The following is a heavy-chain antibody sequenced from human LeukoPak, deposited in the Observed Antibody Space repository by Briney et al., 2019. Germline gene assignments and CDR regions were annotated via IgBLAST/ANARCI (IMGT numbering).Heavy chain of an antibody. CDR2: IIPIFGTA. CDR3: ARDGYNYRWDY. J-gene: IGHJ4*02. Sequence: ASVKVSCKASGGTFSSYAISWVRQAPGQGLEWMGGIIPIFGTADYAQKFQGRVTITADESTSTAYMELSSLRSEDTAVYFCARDGYNYRWDYWGQGTLVTVSS. CDR1: GGTFSSYA. D-gene: IGHD5-24*01. V-gene: IGHV1-69*01.